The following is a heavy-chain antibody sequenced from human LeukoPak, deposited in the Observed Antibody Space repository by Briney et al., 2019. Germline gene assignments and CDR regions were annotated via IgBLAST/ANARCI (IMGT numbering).Heavy chain of an antibody. V-gene: IGHV3-66*02. J-gene: IGHJ4*02. Sequence: PGGSLRLSCAASGFTGSSIYMRWLRQAPGKGLVGGSVIYSGGSTYYPDSVKGRFTISRDNSKKALYLQMNSLSAEDTAVYYCARDPPFWSSYYSLSDYWGQGTLVTVSS. CDR1: GFTGSSIY. CDR3: ARDPPFWSSYYSLSDY. CDR2: IYSGGST. D-gene: IGHD3-3*01.